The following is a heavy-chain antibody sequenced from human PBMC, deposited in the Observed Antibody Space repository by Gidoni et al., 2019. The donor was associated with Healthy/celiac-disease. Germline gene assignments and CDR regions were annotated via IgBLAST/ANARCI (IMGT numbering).Heavy chain of an antibody. CDR2: ISYDGSNK. CDR1: GFTFSSYG. V-gene: IGHV3-30*18. Sequence: QVQLVESGGGVVQPGRSLRLSCAASGFTFSSYGMHWVRQAPGKGLEGVAVISYDGSNKYYADSVKGRFTISRDNSKNTLYLQMNSLRAEDTAVYYCANSFPLGATGAFDIWGQGTMVTVFS. D-gene: IGHD1-26*01. CDR3: ANSFPLGATGAFDI. J-gene: IGHJ3*02.